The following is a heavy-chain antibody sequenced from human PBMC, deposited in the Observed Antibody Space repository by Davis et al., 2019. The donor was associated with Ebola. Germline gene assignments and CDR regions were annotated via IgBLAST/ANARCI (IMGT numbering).Heavy chain of an antibody. CDR1: GFTFSSYA. J-gene: IGHJ4*02. CDR2: IKQDGSEK. D-gene: IGHD4-17*01. Sequence: GESLKISCAASGFTFSSYAMSWVRQAPGKGLEWVANIKQDGSEKNYVDSVRGRFIISRDNAKNSLYLQMNSLRAEDTAVYYCTNSWATVTTFDYWGQGTLVTVSS. CDR3: TNSWATVTTFDY. V-gene: IGHV3-7*03.